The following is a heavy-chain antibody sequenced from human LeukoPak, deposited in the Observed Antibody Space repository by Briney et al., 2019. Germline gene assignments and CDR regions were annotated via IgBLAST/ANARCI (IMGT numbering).Heavy chain of an antibody. J-gene: IGHJ4*02. D-gene: IGHD3-3*01. Sequence: RGSLRLSCAASGFTFSSYGMHWVRQAPGKGLEWVAFIRYDGSNKYYADSVKGRFTISRDNSKNTLYLQMNSLGAEDTAVYYCAKDLVRDFWSGYPDYWGQGTLVTVSS. CDR2: IRYDGSNK. V-gene: IGHV3-30*02. CDR3: AKDLVRDFWSGYPDY. CDR1: GFTFSSYG.